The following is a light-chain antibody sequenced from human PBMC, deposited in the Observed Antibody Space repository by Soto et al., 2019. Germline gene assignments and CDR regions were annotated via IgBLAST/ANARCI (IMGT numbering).Light chain of an antibody. CDR1: QSLLHSNGYNY. CDR3: MQAVQFPHT. J-gene: IGKJ2*01. V-gene: IGKV2-28*01. CDR2: LGS. Sequence: DIVMTQSPLSLSVTPGEPASISCRSSQSLLHSNGYNYLDWYLQKPGQSPQLLIFLGSNRASGVPDRFSGSGSGTDFTLKISRVEAEDVGVYYCMQAVQFPHTFGQGTKLEI.